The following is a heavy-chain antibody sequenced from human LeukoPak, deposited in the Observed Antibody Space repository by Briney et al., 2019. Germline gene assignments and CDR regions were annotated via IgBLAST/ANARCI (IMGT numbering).Heavy chain of an antibody. V-gene: IGHV3-30*04. J-gene: IGHJ4*02. CDR2: ISYDGSDK. D-gene: IGHD5-12*01. CDR3: ARARPSMWIDY. Sequence: GGSLRLSCAAAGFTFSSYAMYWVRQAPGKGLERVAVISYDGSDKFYAGSVKGRFTISRDSSKNTLYLQMNSLRPEDTAVYYCARARPSMWIDYWGQGTLVTVSS. CDR1: GFTFSSYA.